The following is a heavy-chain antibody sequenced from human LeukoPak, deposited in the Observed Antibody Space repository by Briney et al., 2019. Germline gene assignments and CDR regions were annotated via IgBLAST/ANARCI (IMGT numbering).Heavy chain of an antibody. D-gene: IGHD4-23*01. CDR3: ARVGVDYSGNVIKYYFDY. Sequence: SETLSLTCTVSGGSISNYYWSWIRQPPGKGLEWIGYIYYSGSTNYNPSLRSRVIISVDTSKNQFSLQLSPVIAADTAAYYCARVGVDYSGNVIKYYFDYWGQGTLVTVSS. V-gene: IGHV4-59*01. CDR2: IYYSGST. J-gene: IGHJ4*02. CDR1: GGSISNYY.